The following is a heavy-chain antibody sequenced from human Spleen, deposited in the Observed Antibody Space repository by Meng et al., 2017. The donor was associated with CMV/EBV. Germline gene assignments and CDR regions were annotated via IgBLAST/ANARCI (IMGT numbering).Heavy chain of an antibody. CDR1: GPVSIGSNY. V-gene: IGHV4-61*01. CDR3: ARRARGLAARSYYFDY. J-gene: IGHJ4*02. D-gene: IGHD6-6*01. CDR2: IYYGGST. Sequence: GPVSIGSNYWSWIHQPPGKGLEWIVYIYYGGSTNYNPSLESRVTISVDTSKNQFSLKLSSVTAADTAVYYCARRARGLAARSYYFDYWGQGTLVTVSS.